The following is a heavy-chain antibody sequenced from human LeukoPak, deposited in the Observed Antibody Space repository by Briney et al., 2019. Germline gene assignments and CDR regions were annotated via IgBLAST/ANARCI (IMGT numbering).Heavy chain of an antibody. V-gene: IGHV4-34*01. CDR2: INHSGST. CDR3: ARDYYDSSGTNHNLGY. D-gene: IGHD3-22*01. CDR1: GGTISSYY. Sequence: SVTLSLTCTVSGGTISSYYWNWIRQPPGKGLEWIGEINHSGSTSYNPSLKSRVTISVDTSKNQFSLKLSSVTAADTAVYYCARDYYDSSGTNHNLGYWGQGTLVTVSS. J-gene: IGHJ4*02.